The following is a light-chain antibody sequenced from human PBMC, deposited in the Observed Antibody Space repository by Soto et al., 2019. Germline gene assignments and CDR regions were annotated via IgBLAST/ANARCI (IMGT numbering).Light chain of an antibody. Sequence: DIQMTQSPSTLSTSVGDRVTITCRASQTISHLLAWYQQKPGKAPKLLIYDASSLYSGVPSRFSGSGSGTEFALTISSLQPDDFATYYCQQYYSNPPWTFGQGTKVEIK. CDR3: QQYYSNPPWT. CDR2: DAS. CDR1: QTISHL. V-gene: IGKV1-5*01. J-gene: IGKJ1*01.